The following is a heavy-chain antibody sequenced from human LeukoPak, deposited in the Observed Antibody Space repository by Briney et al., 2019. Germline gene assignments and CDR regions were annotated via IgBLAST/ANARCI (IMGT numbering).Heavy chain of an antibody. J-gene: IGHJ4*02. CDR2: ISSSGSTI. D-gene: IGHD4-17*01. CDR3: ARGGQLSAYGDLNDY. V-gene: IGHV3-48*03. Sequence: GGSLRLSCAASGFTFSSYEMNWVRQAPGKGLEWVSYISSSGSTIYYADSVKGRFTISRDNAKNSLYLQMNSLRAEDTAVYYCARGGQLSAYGDLNDYWGQGTLVTVSS. CDR1: GFTFSSYE.